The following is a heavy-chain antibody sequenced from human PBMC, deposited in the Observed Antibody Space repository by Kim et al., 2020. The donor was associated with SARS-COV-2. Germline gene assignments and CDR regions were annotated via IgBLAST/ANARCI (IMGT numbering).Heavy chain of an antibody. CDR3: VKGGTYYYDSSGGY. CDR2: ISGSGGST. Sequence: GGSLRLSCAASGFTFSSYAMSWVRQAPGKGLEWVSAISGSGGSTYYADSVKGRFTISRDNSKNTLYLQMNSLRAEDTAVYYCVKGGTYYYDSSGGYWGQGTLVTVSS. J-gene: IGHJ4*02. CDR1: GFTFSSYA. D-gene: IGHD3-22*01. V-gene: IGHV3-23*01.